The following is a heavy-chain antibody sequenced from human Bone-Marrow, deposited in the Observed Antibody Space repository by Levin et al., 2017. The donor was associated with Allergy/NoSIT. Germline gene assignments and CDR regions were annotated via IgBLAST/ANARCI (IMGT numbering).Heavy chain of an antibody. J-gene: IGHJ4*02. CDR1: GFTVSSNY. V-gene: IGHV3-53*01. CDR2: IYSGGST. Sequence: GESLKISCAASGFTVSSNYMSWVRQAPGKGPEWVSVIYSGGSTYYADSVKGRLTISRDNSKNTLYLQMNSLRAEDTAVYYCARGWFGELLSHWGQGTLVTVSS. D-gene: IGHD3-10*01. CDR3: ARGWFGELLSH.